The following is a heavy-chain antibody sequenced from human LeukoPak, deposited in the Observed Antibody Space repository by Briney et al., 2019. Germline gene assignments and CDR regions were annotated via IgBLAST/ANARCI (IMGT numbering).Heavy chain of an antibody. J-gene: IGHJ4*02. Sequence: PGGSLRLSCAASGFTFSDHYMSWIRQAPGRGLEWVSYISSSSYTVYADSVKGRFTISRDNAKSSLYLQMNSLRAEDTAVYYCARDIGMVRGVIITNHFDYWGQGTPVTVSS. CDR2: ISSSSYT. D-gene: IGHD3-10*01. V-gene: IGHV3-11*06. CDR3: ARDIGMVRGVIITNHFDY. CDR1: GFTFSDHY.